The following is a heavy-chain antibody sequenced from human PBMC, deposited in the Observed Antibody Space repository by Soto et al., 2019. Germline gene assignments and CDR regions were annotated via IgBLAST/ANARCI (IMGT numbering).Heavy chain of an antibody. J-gene: IGHJ5*02. CDR3: AKDYYGSGSYHWFDP. CDR2: ISYDGSNK. Sequence: QVQLVESGGGVVQPGRPLRLSCAASGFTFSSYGMHWVRQAPGKGLEWVAVISYDGSNKYYADSVKGRFTISRDNSKNTLYLQMNSLRAEDTAVYYCAKDYYGSGSYHWFDPWGQGTLVTVSS. CDR1: GFTFSSYG. V-gene: IGHV3-30*18. D-gene: IGHD3-10*01.